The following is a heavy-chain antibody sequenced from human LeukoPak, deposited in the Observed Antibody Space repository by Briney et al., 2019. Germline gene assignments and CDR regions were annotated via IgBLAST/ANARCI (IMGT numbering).Heavy chain of an antibody. CDR3: ARAPWEGAAAGPIQH. V-gene: IGHV3-30*03. CDR1: GFTFSSYG. Sequence: GGSLRLSCAASGFTFSSYGMHWVRQAPGKGLEWVAVISYDGSNKYYADSVKGRFTISRDNSKNTLYLQMNSLRAEDTAVYYCARAPWEGAAAGPIQHWGQGTLVTVSS. D-gene: IGHD6-13*01. CDR2: ISYDGSNK. J-gene: IGHJ1*01.